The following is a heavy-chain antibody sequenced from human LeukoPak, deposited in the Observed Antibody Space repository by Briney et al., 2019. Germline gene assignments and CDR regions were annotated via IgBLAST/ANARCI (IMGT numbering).Heavy chain of an antibody. V-gene: IGHV3-23*01. CDR3: AKDSYDFWSGYLYYFDY. D-gene: IGHD3-3*01. CDR1: GFTFSSYA. Sequence: GGSLRLSCAASGFTFSSYAMSWVRQAPGKGLEWVSAISGRGGSTYYADSVKGRFTISRDNSKNTLYLQMNSLRAEDTAVYYCAKDSYDFWSGYLYYFDYWGQGTLVTVSS. CDR2: ISGRGGST. J-gene: IGHJ4*02.